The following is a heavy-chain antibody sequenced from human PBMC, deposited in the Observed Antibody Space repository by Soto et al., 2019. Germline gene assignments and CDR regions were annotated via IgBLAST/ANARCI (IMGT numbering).Heavy chain of an antibody. V-gene: IGHV3-7*05. D-gene: IGHD6-19*01. J-gene: IGHJ6*02. CDR1: GFSFSSKW. CDR3: ARDSVAGDNYYSYYGMDV. CDR2: IKQDGSEK. Sequence: GGSLTLSCAASGFSFSSKWMSSVGEALAEGLEWVANIKQDGSEKYYGDSVKGRFTISRDNAKNSLYLHMNSLRAEDTAVYYCARDSVAGDNYYSYYGMDVWGQGTTVTVSS.